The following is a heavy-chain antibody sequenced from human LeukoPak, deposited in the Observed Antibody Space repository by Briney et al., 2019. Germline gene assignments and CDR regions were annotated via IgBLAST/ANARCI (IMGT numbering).Heavy chain of an antibody. CDR1: GYTFTGYY. CDR2: INPNSGGT. J-gene: IGHJ4*02. Sequence: ASVKVSCKASGYTFTGYYMHWVRQAPGQGLEWMGWINPNSGGTNYAQKFQGRVAMTRDTSISTAYMELSRLRSDDTAVYYCARDGSGYPAGPLDYWGQGTLVTVSS. V-gene: IGHV1-2*02. CDR3: ARDGSGYPAGPLDY. D-gene: IGHD3-22*01.